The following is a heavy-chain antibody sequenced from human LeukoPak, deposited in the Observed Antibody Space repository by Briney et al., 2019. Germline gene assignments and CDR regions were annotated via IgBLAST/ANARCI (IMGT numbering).Heavy chain of an antibody. Sequence: PGGYLRLFCSASGFAFSGREMAWVRQAPGKGLEWVSYISSNGKSILHADSVKGRITISRDNAKKSLYLQLGGLRVEDSAFYYCVRASYTGFDLHFDQWGQGTLVTVSS. CDR1: GFAFSGRE. D-gene: IGHD5-12*01. CDR2: ISSNGKSI. V-gene: IGHV3-48*03. J-gene: IGHJ4*02. CDR3: VRASYTGFDLHFDQ.